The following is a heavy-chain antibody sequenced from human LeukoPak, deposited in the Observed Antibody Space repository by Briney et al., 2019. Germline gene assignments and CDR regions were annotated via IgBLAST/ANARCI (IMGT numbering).Heavy chain of an antibody. Sequence: GESLQISCKGSGYSFTSYWIGWVRQMPGKGLEWMGIIYPGDSDTRYSPSFQGQVTISADKSISTAYLQWSSLKASDTAMYYCATLESYSSGWYYFDYWGQGTLVTVSS. D-gene: IGHD6-19*01. CDR3: ATLESYSSGWYYFDY. CDR1: GYSFTSYW. V-gene: IGHV5-51*01. CDR2: IYPGDSDT. J-gene: IGHJ4*02.